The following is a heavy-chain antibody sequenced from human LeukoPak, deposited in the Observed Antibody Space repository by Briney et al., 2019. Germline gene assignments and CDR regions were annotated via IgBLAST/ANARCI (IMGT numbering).Heavy chain of an antibody. V-gene: IGHV4-61*02. Sequence: PSQTLSLTCTVSGGSISSGSYYWSWIRQPAVKGLEWIGRIYTSGSTNYNPSLKSRVTISVDTSKNQFSLKLSSVTAADTAVYYCARDNPIAAAVDYWGQGTLVTVSS. CDR3: ARDNPIAAAVDY. CDR2: IYTSGST. CDR1: GGSISSGSYY. J-gene: IGHJ4*02. D-gene: IGHD6-13*01.